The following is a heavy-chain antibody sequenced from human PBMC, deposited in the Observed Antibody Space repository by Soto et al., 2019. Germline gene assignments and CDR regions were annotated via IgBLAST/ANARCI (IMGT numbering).Heavy chain of an antibody. CDR2: IYYSGST. CDR1: GGSISSSSYY. Sequence: SETLSLTCTVSGGSISSSSYYWGWIRQPPGKGLEWIGSIYYSGSTYYNPSLKSRVTISVDTSKNQFSLKLSSVTAADTAVYYCARHVQYYDSSGLRAGWFDPWGQGTLVTVSS. D-gene: IGHD3-22*01. CDR3: ARHVQYYDSSGLRAGWFDP. J-gene: IGHJ5*02. V-gene: IGHV4-39*01.